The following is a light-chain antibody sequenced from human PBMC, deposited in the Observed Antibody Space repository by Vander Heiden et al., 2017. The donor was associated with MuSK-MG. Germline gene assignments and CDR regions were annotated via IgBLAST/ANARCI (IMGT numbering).Light chain of an antibody. CDR2: DVS. Sequence: QSALTQPASVTGSLGQSITISCTGTSSDVGGYNYVSWYQQHPGKAPKLMIYDVSNRPSGVSNRFSGSKSGNTASLTIPGLQAEDEADYYCSSYTSSSSVLFGGGTKLTVL. V-gene: IGLV2-14*03. CDR1: SSDVGGYNY. CDR3: SSYTSSSSVL. J-gene: IGLJ2*01.